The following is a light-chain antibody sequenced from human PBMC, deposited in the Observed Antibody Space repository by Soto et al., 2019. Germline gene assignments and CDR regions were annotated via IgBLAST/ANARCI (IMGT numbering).Light chain of an antibody. CDR2: EVS. Sequence: QSVLTQPASVSGSPGQSITISCTGTSSDVGGYDYVSWYQLHPGKAPKLMVFEVSNRPSGVSYRFSGSKSGNTASLTISGLQAEDEADYYCSSYSSSSFYVFGTGTKVTVL. CDR1: SSDVGGYDY. V-gene: IGLV2-14*01. J-gene: IGLJ1*01. CDR3: SSYSSSSFYV.